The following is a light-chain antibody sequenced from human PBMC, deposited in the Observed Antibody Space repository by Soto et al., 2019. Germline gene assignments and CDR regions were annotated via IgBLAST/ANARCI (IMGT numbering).Light chain of an antibody. V-gene: IGKV3-15*01. CDR3: QQYNNWPRT. CDR1: QLFSSN. CDR2: GVS. J-gene: IGKJ5*01. Sequence: IVMIQSPSTLSVSPLESVTLSCMASQLFSSNLAWYQHKPGQAPRLLIYGVSTRDTGVPDRFSGSASGTEFTLTISSLQSEDFAVYYCQQYNNWPRTFGQGTRLEIK.